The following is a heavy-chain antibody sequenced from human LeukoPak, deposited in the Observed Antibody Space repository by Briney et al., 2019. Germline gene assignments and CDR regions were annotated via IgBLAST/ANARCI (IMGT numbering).Heavy chain of an antibody. J-gene: IGHJ4*02. CDR1: GYSFTSYW. V-gene: IGHV5-51*01. D-gene: IGHD3-22*01. Sequence: GESLKTSCKGSGYSFTSYWIGWVRQMPGKGLEWMGIIYPGDSDTRYSPSFQGQVTISADKSISTAYLQWSSLEASDTAMYYCARLSYYYDSSGYLDYWSQGTLVTVSS. CDR3: ARLSYYYDSSGYLDY. CDR2: IYPGDSDT.